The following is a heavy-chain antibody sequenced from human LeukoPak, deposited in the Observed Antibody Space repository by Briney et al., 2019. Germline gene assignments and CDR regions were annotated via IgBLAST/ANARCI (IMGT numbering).Heavy chain of an antibody. V-gene: IGHV1-46*01. CDR1: GYTFTSYY. CDR2: INPSGGST. J-gene: IGHJ3*02. CDR3: ARGYYYDSSGYGAAFDI. D-gene: IGHD3-22*01. Sequence: ASVKVSCKASGYTFTSYYMHWVRQAPGQGLEWMGIINPSGGSTSYAQKFQGRVTMTRDTSTSTVYMELSSPRSEDTAVYYCARGYYYDSSGYGAAFDIWGQGTMVTVSS.